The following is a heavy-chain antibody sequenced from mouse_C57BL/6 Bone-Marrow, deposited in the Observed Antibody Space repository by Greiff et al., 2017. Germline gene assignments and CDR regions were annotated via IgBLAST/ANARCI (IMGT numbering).Heavy chain of an antibody. V-gene: IGHV5-4*01. Sequence: EVQGVESVGGLVKPGGSLKLSCAASGFTFSSYAMSWVRQTPEKRLEWVATISDGGSYTYYPDNVKGRFTISRDNAKNNLYLQMSHLKSEDTAMYYCARPSYYSNWWVAWLAYWGQGTLVTVSA. CDR1: GFTFSSYA. CDR2: ISDGGSYT. CDR3: ARPSYYSNWWVAWLAY. D-gene: IGHD2-5*01. J-gene: IGHJ3*01.